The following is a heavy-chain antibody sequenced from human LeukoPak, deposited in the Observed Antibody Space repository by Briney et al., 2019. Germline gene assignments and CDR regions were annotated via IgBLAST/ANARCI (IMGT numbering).Heavy chain of an antibody. J-gene: IGHJ3*02. CDR3: ARPLPKYQLSDAFDI. Sequence: AASVKVSCKASGGTFSSYAISWVRQAPGQGLEWMGGIIPIFGTANYAQKFQGRVTITADESTSTAYMELSSLRSEDTAVYYCARPLPKYQLSDAFDIWGQGTMVTVSS. V-gene: IGHV1-69*13. CDR2: IIPIFGTA. D-gene: IGHD2-2*01. CDR1: GGTFSSYA.